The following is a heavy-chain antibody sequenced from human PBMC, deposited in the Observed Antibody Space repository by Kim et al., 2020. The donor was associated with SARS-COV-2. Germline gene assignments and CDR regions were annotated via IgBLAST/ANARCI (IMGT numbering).Heavy chain of an antibody. J-gene: IGHJ4*02. CDR2: INHSGST. CDR1: GGSFSGYY. Sequence: SETLSLTCGVYGGSFSGYYWSWIRQPPGKGLEWIGEINHSGSTNYNPSLKSRVTISVDTSKNQFSLKLSSVTAADTAVYYCVRTSSSWEIDYWGQGTLVTVSS. V-gene: IGHV4-34*01. CDR3: VRTSSSWEIDY. D-gene: IGHD6-13*01.